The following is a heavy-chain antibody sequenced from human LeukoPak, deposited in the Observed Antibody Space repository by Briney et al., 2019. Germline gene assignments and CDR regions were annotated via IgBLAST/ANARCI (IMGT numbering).Heavy chain of an antibody. CDR3: ASQTYYYYGMDV. CDR1: GGSISSSSYY. Sequence: PSETLSLTCTVSGGSISSSSYYWGWIRQPPGKGLEWIGSTYYSGSTYYNPSLKSRVTISVDTSKNQFSLKLSSVTAADTAVYYCASQTYYYYGMDVWGQGTTVTVSS. CDR2: TYYSGST. V-gene: IGHV4-39*01. J-gene: IGHJ6*02.